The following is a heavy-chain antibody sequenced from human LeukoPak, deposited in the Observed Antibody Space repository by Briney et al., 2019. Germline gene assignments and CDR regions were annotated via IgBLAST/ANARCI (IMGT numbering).Heavy chain of an antibody. CDR2: ISGGGGST. V-gene: IGHV3-23*01. J-gene: IGHJ4*02. CDR1: GFTFSSYA. CDR3: AKQLGYCSDGSCYFPY. Sequence: GGSLRLSCAASGFTFSSYAMSWVRQAPGKGLEWVSAISGGGGSTYYADSVKGRFTISRDNSKSTLCLQMNSLRAEDTAVYYCAKQLGYCSDGSCYFPYWGQGTLVTVSS. D-gene: IGHD2-15*01.